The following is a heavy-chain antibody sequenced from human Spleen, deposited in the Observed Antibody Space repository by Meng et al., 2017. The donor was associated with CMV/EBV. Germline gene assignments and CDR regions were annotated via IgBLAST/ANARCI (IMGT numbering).Heavy chain of an antibody. Sequence: GESLKISCAASGFTFSDYYMSWIRQAPGKGLEWVSYISSSGSTIYYADSVKGRFTISRDNAKNSLYLQMNSLRAEDTAVYYCARDINHGSSFSSRAGFGYWGQGTLVTVSS. CDR1: GFTFSDYY. CDR2: ISSSGSTI. J-gene: IGHJ4*02. CDR3: ARDINHGSSFSSRAGFGY. D-gene: IGHD6-6*01. V-gene: IGHV3-11*04.